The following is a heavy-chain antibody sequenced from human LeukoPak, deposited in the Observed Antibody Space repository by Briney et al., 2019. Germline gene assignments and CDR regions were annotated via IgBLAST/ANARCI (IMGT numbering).Heavy chain of an antibody. Sequence: SETLSLTCAVYGGSFSGYYWSWIRQPPGKGLEWIGEINHSGSTNYNPSLKSRVTISVDTSKNQFSLKLRSVTAADTALYYCASTSPKYYYESSGYSSLFDNWGQGTLVTVSS. CDR2: INHSGST. CDR3: ASTSPKYYYESSGYSSLFDN. V-gene: IGHV4-34*01. D-gene: IGHD3-22*01. CDR1: GGSFSGYY. J-gene: IGHJ4*02.